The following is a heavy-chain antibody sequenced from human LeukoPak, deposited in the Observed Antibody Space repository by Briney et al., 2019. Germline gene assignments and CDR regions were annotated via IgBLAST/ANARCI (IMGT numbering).Heavy chain of an antibody. CDR1: SGSISSSSHY. D-gene: IGHD3-10*01. V-gene: IGHV4-39*01. CDR3: ASHRGLLWFGDLTGFDY. Sequence: SETLSLTCTVSSGSISSSSHYWAWIRQPAGTGLEWIGTIFHDGSTYYNPSLKSRVAISVDTSTNQFSLNVASVTAADTAVYYCASHRGLLWFGDLTGFDYWGQGTLARVSS. CDR2: IFHDGST. J-gene: IGHJ4*02.